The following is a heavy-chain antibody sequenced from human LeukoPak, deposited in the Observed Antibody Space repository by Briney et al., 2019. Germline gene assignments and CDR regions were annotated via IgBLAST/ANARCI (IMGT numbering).Heavy chain of an antibody. CDR1: GYSFTSYW. D-gene: IGHD2-2*01. Sequence: GESLKISCKGSGYSFTSYWIGWVRQMPGKGLEWMGIIYPGDSDTRYSPSFQGQVTISADKSISTAYLQWSSLKASDTATYYCARHGQYCSSTSCRIGGWFDPWGQGTLVTVSS. V-gene: IGHV5-51*01. CDR3: ARHGQYCSSTSCRIGGWFDP. CDR2: IYPGDSDT. J-gene: IGHJ5*02.